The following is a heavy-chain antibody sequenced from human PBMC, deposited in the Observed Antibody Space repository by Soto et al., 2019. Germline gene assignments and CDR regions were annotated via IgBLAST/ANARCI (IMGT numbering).Heavy chain of an antibody. CDR3: AASDSSSWQHDY. CDR2: IIPIFETA. CDR1: GDSFSSYA. Sequence: QVQLVQSGAELKKPGSSVRVSCKISGDSFSSYAISWVRQAPGEGLEWVGGIIPIFETANYAQKFQGRVTITAVESTTTAYMEVTRLRPEDTAIFYCAASDSSSWQHDYWGRGTLITVSS. J-gene: IGHJ4*02. D-gene: IGHD6-13*01. V-gene: IGHV1-69*01.